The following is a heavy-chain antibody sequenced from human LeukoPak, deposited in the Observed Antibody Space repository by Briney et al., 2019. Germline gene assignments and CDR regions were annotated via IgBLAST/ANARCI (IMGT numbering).Heavy chain of an antibody. J-gene: IGHJ4*02. D-gene: IGHD6-19*01. Sequence: PGGSLRLSCVASGFTFSDYYMSWIRQAPGKGREWVSYIRSSGTTIHYADSVKGRFTISRDNAKNSLYLQMNSLRAEDTAVYYCARDRGAVTDVFDYWGQGTLVTVSS. CDR3: ARDRGAVTDVFDY. CDR2: IRSSGTTI. V-gene: IGHV3-11*04. CDR1: GFTFSDYY.